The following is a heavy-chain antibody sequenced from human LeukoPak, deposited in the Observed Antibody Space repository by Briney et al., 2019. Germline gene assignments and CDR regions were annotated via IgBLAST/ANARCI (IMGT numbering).Heavy chain of an antibody. CDR3: ARYHYDSSGYPYYFDY. CDR2: INSDGSST. D-gene: IGHD3-22*01. CDR1: GFTFSSYW. V-gene: IGHV3-74*01. Sequence: GGSLRLSCVASGFTFSSYWMHWVRQAPGKGLVWVSRINSDGSSTTYADSVKGRFTISRDNSKNTVFLQLNSLRAEDTAVYYCARYHYDSSGYPYYFDYWGQGTLVTVSS. J-gene: IGHJ4*02.